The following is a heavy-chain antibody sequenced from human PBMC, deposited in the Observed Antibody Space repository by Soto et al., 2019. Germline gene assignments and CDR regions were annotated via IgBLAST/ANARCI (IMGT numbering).Heavy chain of an antibody. Sequence: GASVKVSCKASGYTFHNYGVNWVRQAPGQGLEWMGGIIPIFGTANYAQKFQGRVTVTADESTTTAYMELSSLRSEDTAVYYCARDLKRYYDSSGYGYYYYGMDVWGQGTTVTVSS. CDR2: IIPIFGTA. CDR1: GYTFHNYG. J-gene: IGHJ6*02. D-gene: IGHD3-22*01. V-gene: IGHV1-69*13. CDR3: ARDLKRYYDSSGYGYYYYGMDV.